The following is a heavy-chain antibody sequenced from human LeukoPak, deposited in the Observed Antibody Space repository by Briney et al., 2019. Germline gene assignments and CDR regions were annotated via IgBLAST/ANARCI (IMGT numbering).Heavy chain of an antibody. D-gene: IGHD2-2*01. CDR3: ARGGSSTSGPYYFDY. CDR2: INPNSGDT. J-gene: IGHJ4*02. V-gene: IGHV1-2*02. Sequence: GASVKVSCKASGYTFTGYYIHWVRQAPGQGLEWMGWINPNSGDTNYAQKFQGRVTMTRDTSISTAYMELSRLRSDDTAVYYCARGGSSTSGPYYFDYWGQGTLVTVSS. CDR1: GYTFTGYY.